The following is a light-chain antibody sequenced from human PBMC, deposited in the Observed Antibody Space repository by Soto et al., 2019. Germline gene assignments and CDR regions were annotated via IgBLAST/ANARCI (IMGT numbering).Light chain of an antibody. CDR2: GAS. J-gene: IGKJ1*01. Sequence: EIVLTQSPGTLSLSLGERGTLSCMASQSVDSTYLTWYQQKPGQAPRLLIYGASGRATGIPDRFSGSGSGTDFTLTISRLEPEDFAVYYCQYYDTFRTFGQGTKVDNK. V-gene: IGKV3-20*01. CDR3: QYYDTFRT. CDR1: QSVDSTY.